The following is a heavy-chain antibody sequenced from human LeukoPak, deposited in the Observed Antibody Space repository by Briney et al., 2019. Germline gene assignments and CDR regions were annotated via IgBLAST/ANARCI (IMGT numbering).Heavy chain of an antibody. J-gene: IGHJ4*02. CDR1: GGSISSSSYY. D-gene: IGHD6-13*01. V-gene: IGHV4-39*01. Sequence: SETLSLTCTVSGGSISSSSYYWGWIRQPPGEGLEWIGSIYYSGSTYYNPSLKSRVTISVDTSKNQFSLKLSSVTAADTAVYYCARLLPRAAAGDYRGQGTLVTVSS. CDR3: ARLLPRAAAGDY. CDR2: IYYSGST.